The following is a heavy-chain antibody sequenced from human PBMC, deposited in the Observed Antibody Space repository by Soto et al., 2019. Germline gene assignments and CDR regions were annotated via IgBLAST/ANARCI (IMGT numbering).Heavy chain of an antibody. V-gene: IGHV3-30-3*01. Sequence: GGSLRLSCAASGFTFSSYAMHWVRQAPGKGLEWVAVISYDGSNKYYADSVKGRFTISRDNSKNTLNLQMNSLRAEDTAVYYCARDWRGSDYWGQGTLVTVSS. J-gene: IGHJ4*02. CDR1: GFTFSSYA. CDR3: ARDWRGSDY. D-gene: IGHD3-3*01. CDR2: ISYDGSNK.